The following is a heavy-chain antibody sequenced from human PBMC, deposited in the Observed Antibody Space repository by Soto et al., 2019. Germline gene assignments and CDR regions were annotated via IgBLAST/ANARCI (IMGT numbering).Heavy chain of an antibody. J-gene: IGHJ6*02. V-gene: IGHV3-23*01. Sequence: GGSLRLSCAASGFTFSSYAMSWVRQAPGKGLEWVSAISGSGGSTYYADSVKGRFTISRDNSKNTLYLQMNSLRAEDTAVYYCAKGLEAAAGTLPYYYYGMDVWGQGTTVTVSS. D-gene: IGHD6-13*01. CDR1: GFTFSSYA. CDR3: AKGLEAAAGTLPYYYYGMDV. CDR2: ISGSGGST.